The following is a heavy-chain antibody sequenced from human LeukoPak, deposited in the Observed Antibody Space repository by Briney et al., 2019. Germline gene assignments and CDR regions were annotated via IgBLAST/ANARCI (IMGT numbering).Heavy chain of an antibody. V-gene: IGHV1-69*05. CDR3: ARGYSSGWPPDRQTNWFDP. Sequence: GASVKVSCKASGGTFSSYAISWVRQAPGQGLEWMGGIIPIFGTANYAQKFQGRVTITTDESTSTAYMEVSSLRSEDTAVYYCARGYSSGWPPDRQTNWFDPWGQGTLVTVSS. CDR1: GGTFSSYA. J-gene: IGHJ5*02. CDR2: IIPIFGTA. D-gene: IGHD6-19*01.